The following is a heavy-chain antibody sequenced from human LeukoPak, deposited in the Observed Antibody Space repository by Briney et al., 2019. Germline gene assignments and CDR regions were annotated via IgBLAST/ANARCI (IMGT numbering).Heavy chain of an antibody. V-gene: IGHV1-46*01. CDR3: ARGHTVTMTLVDY. Sequence: ASVKVSCKASGYTFTTYEISWVRQAPGQGLEWMGIINPSGGSTSYAQKFQGRVTMTRDTSTSTVYMELSSLRSEDTAVYYCARGHTVTMTLVDYWGQGTLVTVSS. CDR2: INPSGGST. J-gene: IGHJ4*02. CDR1: GYTFTTYE. D-gene: IGHD4-17*01.